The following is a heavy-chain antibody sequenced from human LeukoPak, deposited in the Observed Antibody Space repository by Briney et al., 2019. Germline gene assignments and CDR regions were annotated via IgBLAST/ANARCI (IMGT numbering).Heavy chain of an antibody. CDR1: GYPVSRGYY. CDR2: IHNSGDS. J-gene: IGHJ4*02. V-gene: IGHV4-38-2*02. D-gene: IGHD3-10*01. CDR3: ARGQIGDFGS. Sequence: SETLSLTCNVSGYPVSRGYYWGWIRQPPGKHLEWIGSIHNSGDSFDNPSLRSRVAMSMDMSKNQFSLKLTSVTASASAVYYCARGQIGDFGSWGQGILVIVST.